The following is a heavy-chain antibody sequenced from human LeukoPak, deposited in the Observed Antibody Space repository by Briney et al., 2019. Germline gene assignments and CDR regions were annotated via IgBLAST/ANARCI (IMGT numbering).Heavy chain of an antibody. CDR3: ARDGNPWNLDV. Sequence: SETLSLPCTVSGGSISPYYWTWIRQSPGKALEWIGYIYYSGRTSYNRSLKSRVTMSVDTSKNQFSLQLSSVTAADTAVYYCARDGNPWNLDVWGRGTLVTVSS. V-gene: IGHV4-59*01. J-gene: IGHJ2*01. D-gene: IGHD1-26*01. CDR1: GGSISPYY. CDR2: IYYSGRT.